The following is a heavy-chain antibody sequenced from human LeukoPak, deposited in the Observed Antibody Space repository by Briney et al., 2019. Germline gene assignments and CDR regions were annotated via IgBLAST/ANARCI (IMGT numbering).Heavy chain of an antibody. V-gene: IGHV1-2*02. CDR3: VSLSFYDLSGYFY. CDR1: GYPFIGNY. CDR2: INPNSGGT. D-gene: IGHD3-22*01. Sequence: EASVKVSCKASGYPFIGNYIHWVRQAPGQGLEWMGWINPNSGGTQYSQKFQGRVTLTRDTSITTGYMELSGLTSDDTAVYYCVSLSFYDLSGYFYWGQGTLVTVSS. J-gene: IGHJ4*02.